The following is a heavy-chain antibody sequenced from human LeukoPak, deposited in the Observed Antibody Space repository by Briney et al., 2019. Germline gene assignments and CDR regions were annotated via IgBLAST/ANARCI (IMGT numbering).Heavy chain of an antibody. CDR2: ISGSGGST. D-gene: IGHD3-10*01. V-gene: IGHV3-23*01. J-gene: IGHJ5*02. CDR3: AKFMWFGELGSPPWFDP. CDR1: GFTFSSYA. Sequence: GGSLRLSCAASGFTFSSYAMSWVRQAPGKGLEWVSAISGSGGSTYYADSVKGRFTISRDNSKNTLYLQMNSLRAEDTAVYYCAKFMWFGELGSPPWFDPWGQGTLVTVSS.